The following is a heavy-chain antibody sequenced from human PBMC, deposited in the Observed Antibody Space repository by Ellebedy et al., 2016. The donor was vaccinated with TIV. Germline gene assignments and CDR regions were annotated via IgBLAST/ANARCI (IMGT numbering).Heavy chain of an antibody. CDR3: ARADCSGGNCYEFDY. D-gene: IGHD2-15*01. CDR2: IYSGDRT. J-gene: IGHJ4*02. Sequence: GGSLRLSCAASGFTVSSNFMTWVRQAPGKGLEWASVIYSGDRTHYADSVWGRFTISRDSSKNTLYLQMSSLRAEDTAVYYCARADCSGGNCYEFDYWGQGTLVTVSS. V-gene: IGHV3-53*01. CDR1: GFTVSSNF.